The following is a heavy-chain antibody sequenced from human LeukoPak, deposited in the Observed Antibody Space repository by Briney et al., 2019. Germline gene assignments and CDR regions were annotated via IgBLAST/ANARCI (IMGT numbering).Heavy chain of an antibody. CDR3: ATRMGQLVQYNYYGMDV. J-gene: IGHJ6*02. CDR1: GYTLTELS. CDR2: FDLEDGET. D-gene: IGHD6-6*01. V-gene: IGHV1-24*01. Sequence: ASVKVSCKVSGYTLTELSMHWVRQAPGKGLERMGGFDLEDGETIYAQKFQGRVTMTEDTSTDTAYMELSSLRSEDTAVYYCATRMGQLVQYNYYGMDVWGQGTTVTVSS.